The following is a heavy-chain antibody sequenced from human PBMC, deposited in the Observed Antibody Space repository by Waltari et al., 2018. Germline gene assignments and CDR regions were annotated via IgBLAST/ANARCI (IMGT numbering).Heavy chain of an antibody. V-gene: IGHV4-39*07. Sequence: QQESGPSLVKPSETLARTCTVSYWSISSRSYYWGWIRLAPGKGLEWIGHIDYSASAYHKPSLKRRITMSVDSSKNRFSLTLSSVTAADTAVYSCARVLIRTSGLNFDSWGQGSLVTVSS. CDR1: YWSISSRSYY. J-gene: IGHJ4*02. CDR3: ARVLIRTSGLNFDS. CDR2: IDYSASA. D-gene: IGHD3-16*01.